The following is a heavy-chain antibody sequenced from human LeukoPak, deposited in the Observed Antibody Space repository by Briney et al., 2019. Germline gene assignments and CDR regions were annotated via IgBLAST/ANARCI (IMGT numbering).Heavy chain of an antibody. CDR3: AKAFRVAVAGQDAFDI. D-gene: IGHD6-19*01. Sequence: PGRSLRLSCAASGFTFDDYAMHWVRQAPGKGLEWVSGISWNSGSIGYADFVKGRFTISRDNAKNSLYLQMNSLRAEDTALYYCAKAFRVAVAGQDAFDIWGQGTMVTVSS. CDR1: GFTFDDYA. CDR2: ISWNSGSI. V-gene: IGHV3-9*01. J-gene: IGHJ3*02.